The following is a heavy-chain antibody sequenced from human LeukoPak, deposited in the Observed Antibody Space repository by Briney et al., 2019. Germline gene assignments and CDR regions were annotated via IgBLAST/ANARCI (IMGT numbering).Heavy chain of an antibody. CDR3: ARGDGYGSGSYPLFDY. J-gene: IGHJ4*02. D-gene: IGHD3-10*01. V-gene: IGHV4-34*01. Sequence: PSETLSLTCAVYGGSFSGYYWSWIRQPPGKGLEWIGEINHSGSTNYNPSLKSRVTISVDTSNNQFSLKLSSVTAADTAVYYCARGDGYGSGSYPLFDYWGQGTLVTVSS. CDR1: GGSFSGYY. CDR2: INHSGST.